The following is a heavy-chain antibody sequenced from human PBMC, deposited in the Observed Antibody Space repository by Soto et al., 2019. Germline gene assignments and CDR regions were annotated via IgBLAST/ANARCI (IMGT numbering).Heavy chain of an antibody. CDR1: GFTFSSYG. V-gene: IGHV3-33*01. CDR3: ARDKRFYYCGMDV. J-gene: IGHJ6*02. Sequence: GGSLRLSCAASGFTFSSYGMHWVRQAPGKGLEWVAVIWYDGSNKYYADSVKGRFTISRDNSKNTLYLQMNSLRAEDTAVYYCARDKRFYYCGMDVWGQGTTVTVSS. CDR2: IWYDGSNK.